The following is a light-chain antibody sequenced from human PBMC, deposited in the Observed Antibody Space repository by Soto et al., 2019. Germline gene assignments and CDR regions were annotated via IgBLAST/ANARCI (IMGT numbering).Light chain of an antibody. CDR3: QPYGSSPWT. J-gene: IGKJ1*01. CDR1: QSVSSSY. CDR2: GAS. Sequence: EIVLTQSPGTLSLSPGERATLSCRASQSVSSSYLAWYQQKPGQAPRLLIYGASTRATGIPDRFSGSGSGTDFTLTINRLEPEDFAEYYCQPYGSSPWTFGQGTKVDIK. V-gene: IGKV3-20*01.